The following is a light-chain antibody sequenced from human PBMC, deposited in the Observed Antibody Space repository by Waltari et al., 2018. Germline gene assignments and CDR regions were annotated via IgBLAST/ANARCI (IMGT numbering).Light chain of an antibody. Sequence: QSALTQPASVSGSRGQSITISCPGSSSDIGSYNVVAWYQHHPGKAPKLPIYGVKNRPSGVSNRFSGSKSGNTASLTISGLQAEDEADYYCSSYAGSVVFGGGTKLTVL. CDR3: SSYAGSVV. CDR1: SSDIGSYNV. V-gene: IGLV2-23*02. CDR2: GVK. J-gene: IGLJ3*02.